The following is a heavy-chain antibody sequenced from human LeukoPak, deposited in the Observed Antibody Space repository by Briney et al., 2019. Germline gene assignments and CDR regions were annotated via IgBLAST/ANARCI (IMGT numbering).Heavy chain of an antibody. CDR1: GFTFSDYY. CDR2: ISSSSSYT. J-gene: IGHJ4*02. Sequence: GGSLRLSCAASGFTFSDYYMSWIRQAPGKGLEWVSYISSSSSYTNYADSVKGRFTISRDNSKNSLYLQMNSLRTEDTALYYCAKDIGEGYTGYFDYWGQGTLVTVSS. CDR3: AKDIGEGYTGYFDY. V-gene: IGHV3-11*05. D-gene: IGHD1-26*01.